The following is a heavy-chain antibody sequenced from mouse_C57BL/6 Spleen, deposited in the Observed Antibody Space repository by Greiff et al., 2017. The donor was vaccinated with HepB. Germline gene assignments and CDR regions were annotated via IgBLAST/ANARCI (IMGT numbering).Heavy chain of an antibody. J-gene: IGHJ2*01. V-gene: IGHV1-26*01. CDR3: ARSGSSSFDY. CDR2: INPNNGGT. Sequence: EVKLQQSGPELVKPGASVKISCKASGYTFTDYYMNWVKQSHGKSLEWIGDINPNNGGTSYNQKFKGKATLTVDKSSSTAYMELRSLTSEDSAVYYCARSGSSSFDYWGQGTTLTVSS. D-gene: IGHD1-1*01. CDR1: GYTFTDYY.